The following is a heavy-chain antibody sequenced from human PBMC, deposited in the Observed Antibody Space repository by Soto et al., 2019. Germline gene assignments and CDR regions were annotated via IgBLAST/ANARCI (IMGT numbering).Heavy chain of an antibody. V-gene: IGHV4-34*01. CDR1: GGSFSGYY. J-gene: IGHJ4*01. CDR2: INHSGST. CDR3: ARRDYYATGTYSQWFDY. Sequence: SETLSLTCAVYGGSFSGYYWSWIRQPPGKGLEWIGEINHSGSTNYNPSLKSRVTISVDTSKNQFSLKLSSVTAADTAVYYCARRDYYATGTYSQWFDYSGHGTLLTVSS. D-gene: IGHD3-10*01.